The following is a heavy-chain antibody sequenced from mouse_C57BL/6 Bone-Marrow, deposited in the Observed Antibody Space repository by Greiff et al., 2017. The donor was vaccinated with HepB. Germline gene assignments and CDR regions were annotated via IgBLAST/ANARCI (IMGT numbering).Heavy chain of an antibody. CDR2: IDPENGDT. CDR1: GFNIKDDY. CDR3: TTGWAWFAY. Sequence: EVKLMESGAELVRPGASVKLYCTASGFNIKDDYMHWVKQRPEQGLEWIGWIDPENGDTEYASKFQGKATITADTSSNTAYLQLSSLTSEDTAVYYCTTGWAWFAYWGQGTLVTVSA. V-gene: IGHV14-4*01. D-gene: IGHD3-3*01. J-gene: IGHJ3*01.